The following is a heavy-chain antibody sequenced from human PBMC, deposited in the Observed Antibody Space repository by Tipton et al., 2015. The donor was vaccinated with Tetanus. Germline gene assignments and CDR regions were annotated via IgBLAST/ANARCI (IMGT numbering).Heavy chain of an antibody. J-gene: IGHJ4*02. CDR2: SWYDDTDK. CDR1: GFIFSSYG. CDR3: AREADCSGGSCFSGDFDN. Sequence: SLRLSCAASGFIFSSYGIHWVRQAPGKGLEWVAVSWYDDTDKYYADSVKGRFTISRDNSKNTLYLQMNSPRAEDTAVYYCAREADCSGGSCFSGDFDNWGQGTQVTVSS. V-gene: IGHV3-33*01. D-gene: IGHD2-15*01.